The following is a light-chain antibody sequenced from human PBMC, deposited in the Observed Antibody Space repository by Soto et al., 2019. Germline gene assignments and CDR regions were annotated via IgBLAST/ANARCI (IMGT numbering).Light chain of an antibody. J-gene: IGKJ2*01. Sequence: IVMTQSPATLSVSPGERATLSCRASQSVSSNLACYQQRPGQAPRLLIYGASPRATGIPARLSGSGSGTEFTLTISSLQSEDFAVYYCQQYNNWPYTFGQGTKLEIK. CDR2: GAS. CDR3: QQYNNWPYT. CDR1: QSVSSN. V-gene: IGKV3-15*01.